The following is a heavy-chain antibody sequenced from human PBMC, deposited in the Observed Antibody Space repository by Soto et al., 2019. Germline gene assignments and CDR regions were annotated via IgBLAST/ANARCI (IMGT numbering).Heavy chain of an antibody. V-gene: IGHV2-5*01. CDR1: GFSLNTGGAG. CDR3: AHRGYGDYPRDNWFDP. CDR2: IYWNDDK. D-gene: IGHD4-17*01. Sequence: ITLKESGPTLVKPTQTLTLTCTFSGFSLNTGGAGVGRIRQPPGKALEWLALIYWNDDKRYSPSLKSKLTITKDASKNQVVLTMTNMDPVDTATYYCAHRGYGDYPRDNWFDPWGHGILVTVSS. J-gene: IGHJ5*02.